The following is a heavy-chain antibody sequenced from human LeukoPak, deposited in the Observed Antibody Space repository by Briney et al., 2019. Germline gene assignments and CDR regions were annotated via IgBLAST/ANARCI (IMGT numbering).Heavy chain of an antibody. CDR1: GFTFSSYS. V-gene: IGHV3-21*01. Sequence: PGGSLRLSCAASGFTFSSYSMNWVRQAPGKGLEWVSSISSSSSYIYYADSVKGRFTISRDNAKNSLYLQINSLRAEDTAVYYCASLHDMTTTGDAFDIWGQGTMVTVSS. D-gene: IGHD1-26*01. CDR2: ISSSSSYI. J-gene: IGHJ3*02. CDR3: ASLHDMTTTGDAFDI.